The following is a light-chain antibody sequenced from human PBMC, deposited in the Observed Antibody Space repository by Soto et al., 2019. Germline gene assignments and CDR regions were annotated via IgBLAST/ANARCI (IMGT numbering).Light chain of an antibody. Sequence: IVLTQSPGTLSLSPGERATLSCRASQSISHNYLAWYQQEPGQAPRLLIHGVSIRATGIPDRFSGSGSGTDFTLSISRLEPEDFAVYYCQLYSGSPWTFCQGTKVEIK. CDR1: QSISHNY. CDR3: QLYSGSPWT. J-gene: IGKJ1*01. CDR2: GVS. V-gene: IGKV3-20*01.